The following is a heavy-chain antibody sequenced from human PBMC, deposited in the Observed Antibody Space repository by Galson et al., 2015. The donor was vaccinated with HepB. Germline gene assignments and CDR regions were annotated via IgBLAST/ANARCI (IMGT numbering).Heavy chain of an antibody. CDR3: ATDRPWFDY. D-gene: IGHD3-22*01. V-gene: IGHV7-4-1*02. CDR2: INTNTGNP. Sequence: SVKVSCKASGYIFGNYALTWVRQAPGQGPEWMGWINTNTGNPTYAQGFTGRFVFSLDTSVSTAYLQINNLKTEDTAIYYCATDRPWFDYWGQGTLITVSS. CDR1: GYIFGNYA. J-gene: IGHJ4*02.